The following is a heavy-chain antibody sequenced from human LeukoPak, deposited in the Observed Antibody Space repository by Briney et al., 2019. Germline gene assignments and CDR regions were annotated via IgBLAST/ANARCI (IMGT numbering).Heavy chain of an antibody. CDR3: ARVGGYDLSFFDY. CDR1: GFTFSSYA. CDR2: ISGSGGST. V-gene: IGHV3-23*01. Sequence: GGSLRLSCAASGFTFSSYAMSWVRQAPGKGLEWVSAISGSGGSTYYADSVKGRFTISRDNSKNTLYPQMNSLRAEDTAVYYCARVGGYDLSFFDYWGQGTLVTVSS. J-gene: IGHJ4*02. D-gene: IGHD5-12*01.